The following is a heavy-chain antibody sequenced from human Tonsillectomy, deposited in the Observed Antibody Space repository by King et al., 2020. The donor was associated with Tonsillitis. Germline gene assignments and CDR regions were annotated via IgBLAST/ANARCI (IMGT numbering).Heavy chain of an antibody. J-gene: IGHJ4*02. CDR2: IYYSGST. Sequence: QLQESGPGLVKPSETLSLTCTVSGGSISSYYWSWIRQPPGKGLEWIGYIYYSGSTNYNPSLKSRVTISVDTSKNQFSLKLSSVTAADTAVYYCVRTPHYYDSSGYYLGPYYFDYWGQGTLVTVSS. CDR1: GGSISSYY. V-gene: IGHV4-59*08. CDR3: VRTPHYYDSSGYYLGPYYFDY. D-gene: IGHD3-22*01.